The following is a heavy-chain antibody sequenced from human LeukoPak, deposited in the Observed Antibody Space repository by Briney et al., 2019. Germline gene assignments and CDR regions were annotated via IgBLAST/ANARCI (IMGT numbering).Heavy chain of an antibody. CDR2: ISYSGST. CDR3: ARYIWGSYPTFEYY. D-gene: IGHD3-16*01. J-gene: IGHJ4*02. CDR1: GGSISSYY. V-gene: IGHV4-59*01. Sequence: SETLSLTCTVSGGSISSYYWSSVRQPPGKGLEWIGYISYSGSTNYNPSLKSRVTISVDTSKNQFSLKLSSVTGADTAVYYCARYIWGSYPTFEYYGGQGSLVSVSS.